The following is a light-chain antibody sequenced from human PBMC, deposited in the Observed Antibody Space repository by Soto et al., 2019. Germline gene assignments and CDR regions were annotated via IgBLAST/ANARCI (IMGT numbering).Light chain of an antibody. V-gene: IGKV3-20*01. CDR2: GAS. CDR1: QSVSSNY. J-gene: IGKJ1*01. CDR3: QQYGSSPWT. Sequence: EIVLTQSPGTLSLSPGERATLSCRASQSVSSNYLDWYQQKPGQAPRLLIYGASNRATGIPDRFSGSGSGTDFTLTISRREPEDFAVYYSQQYGSSPWTFGQGTKVEVK.